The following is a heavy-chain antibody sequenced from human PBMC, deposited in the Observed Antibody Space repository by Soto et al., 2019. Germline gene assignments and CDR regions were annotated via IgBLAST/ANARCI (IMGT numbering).Heavy chain of an antibody. CDR2: ITSSSSHI. D-gene: IGHD2-2*01. Sequence: PGGSLRLSCVASGFTFSRYGMHWVRQAPGKGLEWVSSITSSSSHIYYADSVKGRFTISRDNAKNSLYLQMNSLRAEDTAVYYCARDLRTLDHGTNWFDPWGQGTLVTVSS. CDR3: ARDLRTLDHGTNWFDP. V-gene: IGHV3-21*01. CDR1: GFTFSRYG. J-gene: IGHJ5*02.